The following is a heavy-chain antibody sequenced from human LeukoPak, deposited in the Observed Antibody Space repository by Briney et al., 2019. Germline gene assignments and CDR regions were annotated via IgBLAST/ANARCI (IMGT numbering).Heavy chain of an antibody. Sequence: PSETLSLTCTVSGGSISSYYWNWLRQPPGKGLEWIGYIYYSGTTNCNPSLKSRVSMSVDTSKNQLSLKLSSVTAADTAVYYCARTTEGYCSSASCFGFSYSYYMDVWGKGTTVTISS. D-gene: IGHD2-2*01. V-gene: IGHV4-59*01. CDR2: IYYSGTT. CDR3: ARTTEGYCSSASCFGFSYSYYMDV. J-gene: IGHJ6*03. CDR1: GGSISSYY.